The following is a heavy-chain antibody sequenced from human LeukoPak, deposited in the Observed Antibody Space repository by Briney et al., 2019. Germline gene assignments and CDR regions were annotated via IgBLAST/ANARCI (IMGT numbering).Heavy chain of an antibody. CDR3: ARVRGRQWLQDY. CDR2: INPNSGGT. CDR1: GYPFASYG. Sequence: ASVKVSCKASGYPFASYGMSWVRQAPGQGLEWMGWINPNSGGTNYAQKFQGRVTMTRDTSISTAYMELSRLRSDDTAVYYCARVRGRQWLQDYWGQGTLVTVSS. J-gene: IGHJ4*02. V-gene: IGHV1-2*02. D-gene: IGHD6-19*01.